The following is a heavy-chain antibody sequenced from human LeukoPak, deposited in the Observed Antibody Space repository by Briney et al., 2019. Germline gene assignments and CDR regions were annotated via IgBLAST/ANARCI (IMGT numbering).Heavy chain of an antibody. D-gene: IGHD4-23*01. Sequence: GGSLRLSCAASGFTFSSYIMNWVRQAPGKGLEWVSSISSSSSYIYYADSVKGRFTISRDNAKNSLYLQMNSLRAEDTAVYYCAKRSDYGDNGNYFDYWGQGTPVTVSS. V-gene: IGHV3-21*04. CDR3: AKRSDYGDNGNYFDY. CDR1: GFTFSSYI. CDR2: ISSSSSYI. J-gene: IGHJ4*02.